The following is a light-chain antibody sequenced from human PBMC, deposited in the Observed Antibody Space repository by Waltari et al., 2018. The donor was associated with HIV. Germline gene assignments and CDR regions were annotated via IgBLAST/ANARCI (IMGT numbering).Light chain of an antibody. Sequence: QSVLTQPPSASGTPGQRVTISCSGGRFNIGSNSVTWYQQLPGAAPRLLSCNNNQRPSGVPDRFSGSKSGTSASLAISGLQSEEEADYYCAAWDDNLNGLFGGGTKLTVL. J-gene: IGLJ2*01. CDR1: RFNIGSNS. V-gene: IGLV1-44*01. CDR3: AAWDDNLNGL. CDR2: NNN.